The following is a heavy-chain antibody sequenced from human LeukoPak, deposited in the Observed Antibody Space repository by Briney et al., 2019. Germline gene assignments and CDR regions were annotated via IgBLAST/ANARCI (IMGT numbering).Heavy chain of an antibody. D-gene: IGHD3-10*01. CDR2: ILDDGSNK. J-gene: IGHJ4*02. V-gene: IGHV3-30*04. Sequence: PGGSLRLSRAPSGFTFSTFAMHWVRQAPGKGLEWVAVILDDGSNKYYADSVKGRFTISRDNSKNTLYLQMNSLRAEDTAVYYCASEIRLLRWFGELAYWGQGTLVTVSS. CDR3: ASEIRLLRWFGELAY. CDR1: GFTFSTFA.